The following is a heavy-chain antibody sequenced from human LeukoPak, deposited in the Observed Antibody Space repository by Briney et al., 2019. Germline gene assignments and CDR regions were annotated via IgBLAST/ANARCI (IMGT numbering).Heavy chain of an antibody. J-gene: IGHJ6*03. V-gene: IGHV1-69*05. CDR3: ARDELAARLPVWGDYYYYMDV. CDR2: IIPIFGTA. D-gene: IGHD6-6*01. CDR1: GGTFSSYA. Sequence: SVTVSCKASGGTFSSYAIRWVRQAPGQGLEWMRGIIPIFGTANYAQKFQGRVTITTDESTSTAYMELSSLRSEDTAVYYCARDELAARLPVWGDYYYYMDVWGKGTTVTVSS.